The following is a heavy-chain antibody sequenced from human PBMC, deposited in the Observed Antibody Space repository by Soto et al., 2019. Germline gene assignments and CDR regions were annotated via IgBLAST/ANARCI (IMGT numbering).Heavy chain of an antibody. V-gene: IGHV3-9*01. D-gene: IGHD6-19*01. CDR3: AKDNAQWLVLQGYFDY. J-gene: IGHJ4*02. CDR1: GFTFCDYA. CDR2: MSWNSGSI. Sequence: PGGSLRLPCAASGFTFCDYAMHWVGQAPGKGLEWVLGMSWNSGSIGYADSVKGRFTISRDKAKNSLYLQINSLRAEYTSLYSCAKDNAQWLVLQGYFDYWGQGTLVTACS.